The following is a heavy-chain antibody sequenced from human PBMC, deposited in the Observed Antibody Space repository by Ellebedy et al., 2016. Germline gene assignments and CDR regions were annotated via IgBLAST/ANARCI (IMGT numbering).Heavy chain of an antibody. CDR3: AKGREQWLRKSGGIAD. D-gene: IGHD6-19*01. CDR1: GFTFSSSA. V-gene: IGHV3-23*01. CDR2: ISNSNGET. Sequence: GESLKISCAASGFTFSSSAMAWVRQAPGEGLQWVSSISNSNGETFYADSVKGRFTISSDNSRNTLFLQMDSLRAEDTAIYYCAKGREQWLRKSGGIADWGQGTLVTVSS. J-gene: IGHJ4*02.